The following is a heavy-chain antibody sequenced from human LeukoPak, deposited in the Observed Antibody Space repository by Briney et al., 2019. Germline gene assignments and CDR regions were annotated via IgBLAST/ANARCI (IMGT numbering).Heavy chain of an antibody. CDR2: INHSGST. J-gene: IGHJ4*02. CDR3: ARHSSSLAVDY. D-gene: IGHD6-6*01. CDR1: GGSFSGYY. V-gene: IGHV4-34*01. Sequence: SETLSLTCAVYGGSFSGYYWSWLRQPPGKGLEWIGEINHSGSTNYNPSLKSRVTISVDTSKNQFSLKLSSVTAADTAVYYCARHSSSLAVDYWGQGTLVTVSS.